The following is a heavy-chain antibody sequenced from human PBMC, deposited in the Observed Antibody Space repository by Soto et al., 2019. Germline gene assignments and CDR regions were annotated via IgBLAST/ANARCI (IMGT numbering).Heavy chain of an antibody. D-gene: IGHD4-17*01. J-gene: IGHJ4*02. CDR1: GCSFTDYK. CDR2: VDPNGGGS. Sequence: ASLKVACNPAGCSFTDYKLHCVRHTPGQGLEWIGWVDPNGGGSNSAQKFQGSVTMTWDTSITTAYLDLTRLTTNDTATYFCATWVDYGDFEGFEFWGQGTLVTVSS. CDR3: ATWVDYGDFEGFEF. V-gene: IGHV1-2*04.